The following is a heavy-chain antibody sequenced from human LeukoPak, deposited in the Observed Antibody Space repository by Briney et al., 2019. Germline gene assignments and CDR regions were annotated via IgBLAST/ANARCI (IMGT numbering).Heavy chain of an antibody. CDR2: IKQDGSEK. J-gene: IGHJ4*02. V-gene: IGHV3-7*01. CDR3: ARKNGLDY. CDR1: GFTFRSYG. Sequence: GGTLRLSCAASGFTFRSYGMTWVRQAPGKGLEWVANIKQDGSEKYYVDSVKGRLTISRDNAKNSLYLQMNSLRAEDTAVYYCARKNGLDYWGQGTLVTVSS.